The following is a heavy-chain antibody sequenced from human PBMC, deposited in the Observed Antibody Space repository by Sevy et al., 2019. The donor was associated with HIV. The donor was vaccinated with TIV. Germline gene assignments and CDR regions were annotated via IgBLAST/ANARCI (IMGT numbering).Heavy chain of an antibody. CDR1: GFPFSSYA. V-gene: IGHV3-23*01. CDR3: AKAHDYSNYWFDP. Sequence: GGSLRLSCAASGFPFSSYAMSWVRQAPGKGLEWVSTISGSGGSSYYADSVKGRFTISRDNSKKMLYLQMNNLRADDTAVYYCAKAHDYSNYWFDPWGQGTLVTVSS. J-gene: IGHJ5*02. D-gene: IGHD4-4*01. CDR2: ISGSGGSS.